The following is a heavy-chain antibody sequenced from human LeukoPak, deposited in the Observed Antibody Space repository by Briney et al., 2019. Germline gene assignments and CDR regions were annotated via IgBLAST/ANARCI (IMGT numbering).Heavy chain of an antibody. CDR2: ISGSGGST. CDR1: GITFSSYA. Sequence: GGSLRLSCGVSGITFSSYAMSWVRQAPGKGLEWVSAISGSGGSTYYADSVKGRFTISRDNSKNTLYLQMNSLRAEDTAVYYCAKDQGWLENDYWGQGTLVTVSS. J-gene: IGHJ4*02. V-gene: IGHV3-23*01. D-gene: IGHD6-19*01. CDR3: AKDQGWLENDY.